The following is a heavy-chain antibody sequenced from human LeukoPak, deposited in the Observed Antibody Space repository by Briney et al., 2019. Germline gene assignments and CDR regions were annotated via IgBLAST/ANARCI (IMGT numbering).Heavy chain of an antibody. D-gene: IGHD6-19*01. CDR1: GGSISSRGYY. V-gene: IGHV4-39*01. J-gene: IGHJ4*02. CDR3: ARHTGGAVAGTGLNY. CDR2: IYYSGST. Sequence: SSETLSLTCTVSGGSISSRGYYWGWIRQPPGKGLEWIGSIYYSGSTYYNPSFKSRVTISVDTSKNQFSLKLSSVTAADTAVYYCARHTGGAVAGTGLNYWGQGTLVTVSS.